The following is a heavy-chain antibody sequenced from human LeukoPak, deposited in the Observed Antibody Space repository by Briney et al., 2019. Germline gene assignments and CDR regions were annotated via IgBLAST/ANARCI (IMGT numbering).Heavy chain of an antibody. D-gene: IGHD3-10*01. Sequence: PGGSLRLSCAASGFTFSSYSMNWIRQPPGKGLEWIGSIYYSGSTYYNPSLKSRVTISVDTSKNQFSLKLSSVTAADTAVYYCARARQLLWFGELLFGWFDPWGQGTLVTVSS. CDR2: IYYSGST. J-gene: IGHJ5*02. V-gene: IGHV4-39*01. CDR3: ARARQLLWFGELLFGWFDP. CDR1: GFTFSSYS.